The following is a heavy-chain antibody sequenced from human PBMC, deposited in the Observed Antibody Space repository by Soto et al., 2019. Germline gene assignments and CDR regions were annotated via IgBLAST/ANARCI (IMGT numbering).Heavy chain of an antibody. D-gene: IGHD3-16*01. V-gene: IGHV3-23*01. J-gene: IGHJ4*02. CDR2: ISATGGGT. Sequence: PGGSLRLSCAASGFKFSNYAISWARQAPGKGLEWVSLISATGGGTYYADSVKGRFTISRDNSHNTLYLQVHSLTAEDTAVYYCAKDRRAGGNSAFYFDFWGQGAQVTVSS. CDR3: AKDRRAGGNSAFYFDF. CDR1: GFKFSNYA.